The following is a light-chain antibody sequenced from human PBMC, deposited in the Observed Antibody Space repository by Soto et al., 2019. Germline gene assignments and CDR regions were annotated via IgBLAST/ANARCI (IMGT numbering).Light chain of an antibody. V-gene: IGKV1-39*01. CDR3: QQTYSLPRT. CDR2: TTS. J-gene: IGKJ1*01. CDR1: QTVSKY. Sequence: DIQMTQSPPSLSASVGDRVTITCRTSQTVSKYLNWYQQKPGKAPDLLVYTTSTLHSGVPSRFSSSGSGTDFTLTITSLQPEDFATYYCQQTYSLPRTFGPGTRVE.